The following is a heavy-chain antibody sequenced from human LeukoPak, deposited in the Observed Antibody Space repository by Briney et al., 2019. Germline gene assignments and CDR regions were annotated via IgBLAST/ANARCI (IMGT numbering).Heavy chain of an antibody. D-gene: IGHD2-2*02. Sequence: GSLRLSYVASGFTFNNYWMSWVRQAPGKGLEWVASIKQDGSDKYYVDSVRGRFTISRDNAKNSLYLQMSSLRAGDTAVYYCARGYMTADYWGQGSLVTVSS. V-gene: IGHV3-7*05. CDR2: IKQDGSDK. CDR1: GFTFNNYW. CDR3: ARGYMTADY. J-gene: IGHJ4*02.